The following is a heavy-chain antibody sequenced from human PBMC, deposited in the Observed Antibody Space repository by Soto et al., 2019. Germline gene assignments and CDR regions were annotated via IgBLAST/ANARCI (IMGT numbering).Heavy chain of an antibody. V-gene: IGHV3-23*01. J-gene: IGHJ6*02. CDR3: ATLPPLVGATMGYYYYGMDV. D-gene: IGHD1-26*01. CDR2: ISGSGGST. Sequence: PGGSLRLSCAASGFTFSSYAMSWVRQAPGKGLEWVSAISGSGGSTYYADSVKGRFTISRDNSKNTLYLQMNSLRAEDTAVYYCATLPPLVGATMGYYYYGMDVWGQGTTVTVSS. CDR1: GFTFSSYA.